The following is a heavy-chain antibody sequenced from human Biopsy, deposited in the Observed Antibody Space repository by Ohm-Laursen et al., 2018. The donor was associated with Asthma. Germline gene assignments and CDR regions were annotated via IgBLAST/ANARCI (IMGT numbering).Heavy chain of an antibody. J-gene: IGHJ4*02. CDR2: HDHEEGGT. D-gene: IGHD4-17*01. CDR1: GYSLTDLS. CDR3: ASDFPKDYVRYNFQF. V-gene: IGHV1-24*01. Sequence: SVKVSCKISGYSLTDLSMHWVRRAPGQGLEWMGGHDHEEGGTVNARRFQGRVTMAEDTSTDTAYMELSSLSSDNTAVYYCASDFPKDYVRYNFQFWGQGTLVTVSS.